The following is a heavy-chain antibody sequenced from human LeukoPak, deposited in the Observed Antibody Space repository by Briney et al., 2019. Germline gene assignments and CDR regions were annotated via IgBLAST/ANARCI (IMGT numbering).Heavy chain of an antibody. CDR3: AKGVYARYNTYYYYYMDV. CDR2: ISYDGSNK. Sequence: PGGSLRLSCAASGFTFSSYGMHWVRQAPGKGLEWVAVISYDGSNKYYADSVKGRFTISRDNSKNTLYLQMNSLRAEDTAVYYCAKGVYARYNTYYYYYMDVWGKGTTVTVSS. D-gene: IGHD2-8*01. CDR1: GFTFSSYG. V-gene: IGHV3-30*18. J-gene: IGHJ6*03.